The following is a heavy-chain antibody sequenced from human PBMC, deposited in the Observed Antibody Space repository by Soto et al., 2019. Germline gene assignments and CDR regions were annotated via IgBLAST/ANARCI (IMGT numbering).Heavy chain of an antibody. CDR1: GGSISSYY. CDR2: IYYSGST. D-gene: IGHD2-15*01. CDR3: ARESCSGGSCYSAGWFDP. Sequence: SETLSLTCTVSGGSISSYYWSWIRQPPGKGLEWIGYIYYSGSTNYNPCLKSRVTISVDTSKNQFSLKLSSVTAADTAVYYCARESCSGGSCYSAGWFDPWGQGTLVTVSS. J-gene: IGHJ5*02. V-gene: IGHV4-59*01.